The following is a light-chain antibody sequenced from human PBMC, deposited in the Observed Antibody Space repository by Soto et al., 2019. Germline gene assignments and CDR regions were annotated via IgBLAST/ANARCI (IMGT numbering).Light chain of an antibody. Sequence: EIVLTQSPGTLSLSPGEGATLSCRASQSINSFLAWYQQRRGQAPRLLIHGASNRATGIPDRFSGSGSGTDFTLSISRLEPEDLAVYFCQQYGSSHRTFGQGTKVDIK. CDR3: QQYGSSHRT. J-gene: IGKJ1*01. CDR1: QSINSF. CDR2: GAS. V-gene: IGKV3-20*01.